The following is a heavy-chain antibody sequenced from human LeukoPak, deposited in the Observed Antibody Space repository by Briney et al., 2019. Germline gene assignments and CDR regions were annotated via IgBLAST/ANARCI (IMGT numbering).Heavy chain of an antibody. CDR3: ARVRLGELSLVYGMDV. D-gene: IGHD3-16*02. CDR2: ISAYNGNT. J-gene: IGHJ6*02. Sequence: GASVKVSCKASGYTFTSYGISWVRQAPGQGLEWMGWISAYNGNTNYAQKLQGRVTMTTDTSTSTAYMELRSLRSDDTAVYYCARVRLGELSLVYGMDVWGQGTTVTVSS. CDR1: GYTFTSYG. V-gene: IGHV1-18*01.